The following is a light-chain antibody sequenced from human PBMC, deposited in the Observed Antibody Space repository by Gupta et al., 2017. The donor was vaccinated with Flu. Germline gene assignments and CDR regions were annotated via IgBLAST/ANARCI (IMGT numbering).Light chain of an antibody. CDR3: KQSYSPLT. J-gene: IGKJ1*01. CDR1: QSISSY. CDR2: AAS. V-gene: IGKV1-39*01. Sequence: DIQMTQSPSSLSASVGDRVTITCRASQSISSYLNWYQQKPGKAPKLRIYAASSLQSGVPSRFSGSGSGTDFTLTISSLQPEDFATYYYKQSYSPLTFGKGTKVEIK.